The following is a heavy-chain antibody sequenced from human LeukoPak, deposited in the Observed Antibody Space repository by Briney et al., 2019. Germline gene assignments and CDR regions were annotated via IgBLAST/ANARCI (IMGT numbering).Heavy chain of an antibody. CDR3: ARFDDYAAPAPDH. CDR2: IIPILDLV. Sequence: SVKVSCKVSGGTFSNFAISWVRQAPGLGLEWMGRIIPILDLVNNAEKFQGRVTITADKSTSTAYMELSSLRSEDTAVYYCARFDDYAAPAPDHWGQGTLVTVSS. CDR1: GGTFSNFA. V-gene: IGHV1-69*04. D-gene: IGHD4-17*01. J-gene: IGHJ4*02.